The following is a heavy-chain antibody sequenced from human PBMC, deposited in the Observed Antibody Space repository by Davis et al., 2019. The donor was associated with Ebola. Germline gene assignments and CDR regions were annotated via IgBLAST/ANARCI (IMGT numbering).Heavy chain of an antibody. CDR1: GFTFSSYA. CDR2: ISYDGSNK. Sequence: GESLKISCAASGFTFSSYAMHWVRQAPGKGLEWVAVISYDGSNKYYADSVKGRFTISRDNSKNTLYLQMNSLRAEDTAVYYCASPSFSTVTSWYYYYGMDVWGQGTTVTVSS. V-gene: IGHV3-30-3*01. CDR3: ASPSFSTVTSWYYYYGMDV. D-gene: IGHD4-17*01. J-gene: IGHJ6*02.